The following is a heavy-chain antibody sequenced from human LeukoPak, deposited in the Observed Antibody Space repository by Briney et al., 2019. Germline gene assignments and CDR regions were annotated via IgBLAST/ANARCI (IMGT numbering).Heavy chain of an antibody. CDR1: GGSISSYY. D-gene: IGHD6-25*01. V-gene: IGHV4-59*01. J-gene: IGHJ3*02. CDR3: ARDVYSSGWGAGAFDI. Sequence: KPSETLSLTCTVSGGSISSYYWSWIRQPPGKGLEWIGYIYYSGSTNYNPSLKSRVTISVDTSKNQFSLKLSSVTAADTAVYYCARDVYSSGWGAGAFDIWGQGTMVTVSS. CDR2: IYYSGST.